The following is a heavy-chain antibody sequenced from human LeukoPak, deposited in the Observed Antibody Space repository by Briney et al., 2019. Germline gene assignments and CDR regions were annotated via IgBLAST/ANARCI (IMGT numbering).Heavy chain of an antibody. D-gene: IGHD6-19*01. CDR3: ARESGSGWAYFDY. CDR2: IKQDGSEK. J-gene: IGHJ4*02. CDR1: GFTFSTYW. Sequence: PGGSLRLSCAASGFTFSTYWMSWVRQAPGKGLEWVANIKQDGSEKHYVDSVKGRLTISRDNAKNSLYLQMNSLRAEDMAVYYCARESGSGWAYFDYWGQGTLVTVSS. V-gene: IGHV3-7*01.